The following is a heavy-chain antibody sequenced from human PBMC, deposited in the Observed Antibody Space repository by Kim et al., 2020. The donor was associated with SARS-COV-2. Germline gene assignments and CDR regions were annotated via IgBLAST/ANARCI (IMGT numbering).Heavy chain of an antibody. J-gene: IGHJ6*02. Sequence: ASVKVSCKASGYTFTSYAMHWVRQAPGQRLEWMGWINAGNGNTKYSQKFQGRVTITRDTSASTAYMELSSLRSEDTAVYYCARDYSGYSSSWWDYYYGMDVWGQGTTVTVSS. CDR3: ARDYSGYSSSWWDYYYGMDV. V-gene: IGHV1-3*01. CDR1: GYTFTSYA. D-gene: IGHD6-13*01. CDR2: INAGNGNT.